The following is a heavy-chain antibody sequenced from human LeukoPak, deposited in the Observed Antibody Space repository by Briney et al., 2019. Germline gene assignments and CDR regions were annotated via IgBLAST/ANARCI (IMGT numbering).Heavy chain of an antibody. CDR2: ISSSSSTI. CDR3: ARKSIYYYYMDV. J-gene: IGHJ6*03. CDR1: GFTFNHYG. Sequence: GGSLRLSCAASGFTFNHYGIHWVRQAPGKGLEWDSYISSSSSTIYYADSVKGRFTISRDNAKNSLYLQMNSLRAEDTAVYYCARKSIYYYYMDVWGKGTTVTVSS. V-gene: IGHV3-48*04.